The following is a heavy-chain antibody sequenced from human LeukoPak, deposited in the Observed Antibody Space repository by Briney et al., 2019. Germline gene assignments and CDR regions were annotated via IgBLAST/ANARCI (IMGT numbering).Heavy chain of an antibody. D-gene: IGHD6-19*01. CDR1: GFTFSNAW. CDR3: ARRGSSGWYQDYYGMDV. J-gene: IGHJ6*02. CDR2: IKSKTDGGTT. V-gene: IGHV3-15*01. Sequence: PGGSLRLSCAASGFTFSNAWMSWVRQAPGKGLEWVGRIKSKTDGGTTDYAAPVKGRFTISRDDSKNTLYLQMNSLKTEDTAVYYCARRGSSGWYQDYYGMDVWGQGTTVTVSS.